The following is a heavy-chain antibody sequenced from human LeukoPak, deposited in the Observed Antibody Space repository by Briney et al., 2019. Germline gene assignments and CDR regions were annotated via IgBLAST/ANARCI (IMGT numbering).Heavy chain of an antibody. CDR3: AKLVGTGAIPTDY. CDR2: ISASARNT. Sequence: PGGSLRLSCAASGFTFSNYAMTWVRQAPGKGLECVSVISASARNTDYADPVKGRFTISRDNSKNTLSLQMNSLRAEDTAIYYCAKLVGTGAIPTDYWGQGTLVTVPS. D-gene: IGHD1-1*01. CDR1: GFTFSNYA. V-gene: IGHV3-23*01. J-gene: IGHJ4*02.